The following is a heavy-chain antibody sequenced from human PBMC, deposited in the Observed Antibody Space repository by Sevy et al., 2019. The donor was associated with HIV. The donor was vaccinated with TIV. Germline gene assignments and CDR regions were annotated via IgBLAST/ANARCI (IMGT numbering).Heavy chain of an antibody. J-gene: IGHJ6*02. CDR2: IYYSGST. V-gene: IGHV4-31*03. Sequence: SETLSLTCTVSGGSISSGGYYWSWIRQHPGKGLEWIGYIYYSGSTYYNPSLKSRVTISVDTSKNQFSLKLSSVTAADTAVYYCARDNRECVSPHYYGMDVWGQGTTVTVSS. CDR1: GGSISSGGYY. CDR3: ARDNRECVSPHYYGMDV.